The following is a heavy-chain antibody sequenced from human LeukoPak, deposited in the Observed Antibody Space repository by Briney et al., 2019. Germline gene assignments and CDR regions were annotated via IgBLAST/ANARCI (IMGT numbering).Heavy chain of an antibody. CDR2: ISYDGSNK. D-gene: IGHD2-2*01. CDR3: ARDNYCSSTSCYLYYYYYGMDV. Sequence: GRSLTLSCAASGFTFSSYAMHWVRQAPGKGLEWVAVISYDGSNKYYADSVKGRFTISRDNSKNTPYLQMNSLRAEDTAVYYCARDNYCSSTSCYLYYYYYGMDVWGQGTTVTVSS. CDR1: GFTFSSYA. J-gene: IGHJ6*02. V-gene: IGHV3-30-3*01.